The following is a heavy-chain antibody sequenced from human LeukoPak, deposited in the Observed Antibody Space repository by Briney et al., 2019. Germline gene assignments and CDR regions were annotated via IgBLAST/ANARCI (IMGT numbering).Heavy chain of an antibody. CDR3: AKLPREYCSSASCPNWFDT. CDR2: LSASGGTT. V-gene: IGHV3-23*01. D-gene: IGHD2-2*01. Sequence: GGSLRRSCSASGFSFITYAMTWVRQAPGKGLEWVPALSASGGTTYYADSVKGRFTTSRDNSKNTLYLQMNSLRAEDTAVYYCAKLPREYCSSASCPNWFDTWGQGILVTVSS. J-gene: IGHJ5*02. CDR1: GFSFITYA.